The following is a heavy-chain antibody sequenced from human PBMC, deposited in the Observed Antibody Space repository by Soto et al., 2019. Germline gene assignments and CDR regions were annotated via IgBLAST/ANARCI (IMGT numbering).Heavy chain of an antibody. V-gene: IGHV3-11*01. J-gene: IGHJ5*02. CDR2: ITSSGGST. D-gene: IGHD1-1*01. CDR3: GRGKYTNHVNYFDL. Sequence: PGGSLRLSCAASGFSFKDYYMTWMRQTPGKGLEWISTITSSGGSTYYAASVKGRVTISRDNANNSLYLQMSDLRAEDTALFYCGRGKYTNHVNYFDLWGQGTLVTVSS. CDR1: GFSFKDYY.